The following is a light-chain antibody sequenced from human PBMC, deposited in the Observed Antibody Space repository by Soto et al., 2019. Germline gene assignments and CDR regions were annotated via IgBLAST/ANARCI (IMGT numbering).Light chain of an antibody. CDR2: DVS. CDR3: CSYASSTSYV. J-gene: IGLJ1*01. CDR1: SSDVGGYNF. Sequence: QSVLTQPASVSGSPGQSITISCTGTSSDVGGYNFVTWYQQHPGEAPKLMIHDVSSRASGVHNRFSGSKSGTTASLTISGLQAEDEADYYCCSYASSTSYVFGTGTKVTVL. V-gene: IGLV2-14*03.